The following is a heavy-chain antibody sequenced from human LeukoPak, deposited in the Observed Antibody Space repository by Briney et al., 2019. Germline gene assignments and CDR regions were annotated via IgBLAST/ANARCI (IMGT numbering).Heavy chain of an antibody. Sequence: PSETLSLTCTVSGGSISSYYWSWIRQPPGQGLEWMGYIYYSGSTNYNPSLKSRVTISVDTSKNQFSLKLSSVTAADTAVYYCARDLGVVVPAAIFDPWGQGTLVTVSS. CDR3: ARDLGVVVPAAIFDP. CDR2: IYYSGST. CDR1: GGSISSYY. J-gene: IGHJ5*02. D-gene: IGHD2-2*01. V-gene: IGHV4-59*01.